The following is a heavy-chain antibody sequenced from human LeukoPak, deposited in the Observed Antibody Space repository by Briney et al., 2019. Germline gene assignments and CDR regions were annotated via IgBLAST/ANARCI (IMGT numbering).Heavy chain of an antibody. V-gene: IGHV3-43*02. CDR3: AKAPTPTGFYMHD. Sequence: PGGSLRLSCAASGFTFDDYAMHWVRQGAGKGVGLVSYISGDGSTTYYADSVTGRFTISRENSKTSLYLQMTSLRPENTALYYCAKAPTPTGFYMHDWGQGTLVTVSS. CDR1: GFTFDDYA. J-gene: IGHJ4*02. D-gene: IGHD3-9*01. CDR2: ISGDGSTT.